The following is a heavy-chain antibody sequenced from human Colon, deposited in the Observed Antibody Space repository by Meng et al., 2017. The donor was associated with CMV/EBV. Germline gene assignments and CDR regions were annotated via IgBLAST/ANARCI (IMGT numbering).Heavy chain of an antibody. V-gene: IGHV1-69*02. Sequence: SVKVSCKSSGGTFNSYTINWVRQAPGQGLEWMGRIIPSIGMGSSAQRFQGRLKITADKSTDTAYMELSSLRSEDAAVYYCARVEWTPDYYFDYWGQGTLVTVSS. CDR1: GGTFNSYT. D-gene: IGHD3-3*01. J-gene: IGHJ4*02. CDR2: IIPSIGMG. CDR3: ARVEWTPDYYFDY.